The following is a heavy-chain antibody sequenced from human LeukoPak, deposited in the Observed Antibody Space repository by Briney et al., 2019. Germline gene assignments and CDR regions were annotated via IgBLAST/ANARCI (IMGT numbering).Heavy chain of an antibody. CDR2: IIPILGIA. V-gene: IGHV1-69*04. Sequence: GASVRVSCKASGYTFLSYGFSWVRQAPGQGLEWMGRIIPILGIANYAQKFQGRVTITADKSTSTAYMELSSLRSEDTAVYCCARDGLVGATRTDYWGQGTLVTVSS. J-gene: IGHJ4*02. CDR1: GYTFLSYG. CDR3: ARDGLVGATRTDY. D-gene: IGHD1-26*01.